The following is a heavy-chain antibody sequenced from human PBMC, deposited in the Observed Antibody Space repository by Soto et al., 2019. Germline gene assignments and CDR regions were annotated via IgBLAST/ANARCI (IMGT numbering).Heavy chain of an antibody. CDR2: IQTDTDHA. CDR3: AKDRGYGYRFAS. J-gene: IGHJ4*02. Sequence: QVQLVQSGPEVKKPGASVKVACKASGYTFLNYGINWVRQAPGQGLEWMGGIQTDTDHATSAQRFEGRVTMTADTSTGTAYMELRDLRSDDTAVYYCAKDRGYGYRFASWGQATLVTVSA. V-gene: IGHV1-18*01. CDR1: GYTFLNYG. D-gene: IGHD5-18*01.